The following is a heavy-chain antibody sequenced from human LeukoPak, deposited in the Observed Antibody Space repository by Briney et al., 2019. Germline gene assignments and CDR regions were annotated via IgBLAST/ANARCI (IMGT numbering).Heavy chain of an antibody. J-gene: IGHJ4*02. CDR2: IYYTGST. D-gene: IGHD6-13*01. CDR1: GGSLSSYY. V-gene: IGHV4-59*08. Sequence: SETLSLTCTVSGGSLSSYYWSWVRQPPGQGLEWIGYIYYTGSTKYNASLKSRVTISVDTSKNQFSLKVSSVTAADTAVYYCARLRPSIGAAGTFDYWGQGTLVTVSS. CDR3: ARLRPSIGAAGTFDY.